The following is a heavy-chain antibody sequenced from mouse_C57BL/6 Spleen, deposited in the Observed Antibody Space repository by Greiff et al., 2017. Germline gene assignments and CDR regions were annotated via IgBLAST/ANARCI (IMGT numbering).Heavy chain of an antibody. Sequence: QVQLKQPGAELVKPGASVKLSCKASGYTFTSYWMHWVKQRPGQGLEWIGMIHPISGSTNYNEKFKSKATLTVDKSSSTAYMQLSSLTSEDSAVYYCARSCPHYDSDGLYYFDYWGQGTTLTVSS. V-gene: IGHV1-64*01. D-gene: IGHD2-4*01. CDR3: ARSCPHYDSDGLYYFDY. J-gene: IGHJ2*01. CDR2: IHPISGST. CDR1: GYTFTSYW.